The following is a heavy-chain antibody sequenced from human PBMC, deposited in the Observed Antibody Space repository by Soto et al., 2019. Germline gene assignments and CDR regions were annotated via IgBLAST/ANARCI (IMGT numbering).Heavy chain of an antibody. D-gene: IGHD3-22*01. Sequence: QVQLVQSGAEVKKPGSSVKVSCKASGGTFSSYAISWVRQAPGQGLEWMGGIIPIFGTANYAQKFQGRVTITADESTSTAYMELSSLRAEDTAVYYCARAETYYYDSSGYHYWYYDLWGRGTLVTVSS. J-gene: IGHJ2*01. V-gene: IGHV1-69*01. CDR1: GGTFSSYA. CDR2: IIPIFGTA. CDR3: ARAETYYYDSSGYHYWYYDL.